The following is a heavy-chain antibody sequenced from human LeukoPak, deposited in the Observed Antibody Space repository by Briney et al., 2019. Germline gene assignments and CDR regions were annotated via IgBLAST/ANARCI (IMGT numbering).Heavy chain of an antibody. D-gene: IGHD2-15*01. Sequence: PGGSLRLSSAASGFTFSTYWMTWVRQAPGKGLEWVANIKEDGSEKYYVDSVKGRFTISRDNAKNSLYLQMNTLRAEDTAVYYCTRDTGCSGGTCYSFYDSWGQGTLVTVSS. CDR2: IKEDGSEK. CDR3: TRDTGCSGGTCYSFYDS. CDR1: GFTFSTYW. J-gene: IGHJ4*02. V-gene: IGHV3-7*01.